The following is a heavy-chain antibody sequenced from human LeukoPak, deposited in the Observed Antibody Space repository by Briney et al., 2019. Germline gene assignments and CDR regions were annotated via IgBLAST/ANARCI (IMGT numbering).Heavy chain of an antibody. CDR3: ATKYDSSESPFDY. Sequence: GRSLRLSCAASGFTFSSYAMHWVRQAPGKGLEWVAVISYDGSNKYYADSVKGRFTISRDNSKNTLYLQMNSLRAEDTAVYYCATKYDSSESPFDYWGQGTLVTVSS. V-gene: IGHV3-30*04. CDR2: ISYDGSNK. CDR1: GFTFSSYA. D-gene: IGHD3-22*01. J-gene: IGHJ4*02.